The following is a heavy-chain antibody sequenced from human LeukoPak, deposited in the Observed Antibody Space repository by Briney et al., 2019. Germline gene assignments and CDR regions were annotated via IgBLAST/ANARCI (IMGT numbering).Heavy chain of an antibody. J-gene: IGHJ6*04. D-gene: IGHD3-10*01. Sequence: GRSLRLSCSAPGFTFSSYGMHSVRQAPGKRLEWVAVIWYDGSNKYYADSVKGRFTISRDNSKNPLYLQMNSLRAEDTAVYYCARDHSRFGDGMAVWGKGTTVTVPS. CDR2: IWYDGSNK. V-gene: IGHV3-33*01. CDR3: ARDHSRFGDGMAV. CDR1: GFTFSSYG.